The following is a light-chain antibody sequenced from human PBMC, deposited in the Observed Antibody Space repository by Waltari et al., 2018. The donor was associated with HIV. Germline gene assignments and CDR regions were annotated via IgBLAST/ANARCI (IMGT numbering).Light chain of an antibody. V-gene: IGKV1-39*01. J-gene: IGKJ4*01. Sequence: DIQMTQSPSSLSASVGDRVTITCRASQSISSYLNWYQQKPGKAPKLLIYAASSLQSGVPSGFSGSGSRTDYTLTISSLQPEDFATYYCQQSYSTPLTFGGGTKVEIK. CDR3: QQSYSTPLT. CDR1: QSISSY. CDR2: AAS.